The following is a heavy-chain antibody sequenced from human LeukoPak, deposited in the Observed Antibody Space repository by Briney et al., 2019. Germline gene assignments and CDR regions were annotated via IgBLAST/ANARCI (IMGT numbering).Heavy chain of an antibody. D-gene: IGHD1-26*01. CDR3: ARHTLVGARNAFDI. CDR1: GGSISSYY. Sequence: SETLSLTCNVSGGSISSYYWSWIRQPPGKGLEWIGYMYYSGDTNYNPSLKSRVTTSVDSSKNQFSLKLSSVTAADTAVYYCARHTLVGARNAFDIWGQGTMVTVSS. J-gene: IGHJ3*02. CDR2: MYYSGDT. V-gene: IGHV4-59*08.